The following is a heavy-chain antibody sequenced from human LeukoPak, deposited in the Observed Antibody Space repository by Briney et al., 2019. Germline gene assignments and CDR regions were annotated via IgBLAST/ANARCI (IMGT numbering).Heavy chain of an antibody. D-gene: IGHD3-10*01. CDR2: LRSSGNGT. CDR1: GFNFSSHW. J-gene: IGHJ6*04. CDR3: VRGREVRGRSMDV. V-gene: IGHV3-74*03. Sequence: GGSLRLSCAASGFNFSSHWMHWVRQAPGKGLVWVSRLRSSGNGTTYADSVKGPFTISRDNAKNTLFLQMNSLRIEDTAVYYCVRGREVRGRSMDVWGKGTTVIVSP.